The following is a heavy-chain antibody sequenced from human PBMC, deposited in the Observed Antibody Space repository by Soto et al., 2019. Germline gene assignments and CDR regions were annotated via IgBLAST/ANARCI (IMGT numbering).Heavy chain of an antibody. J-gene: IGHJ4*02. Sequence: QVQLVQSGAEVKKPGSSVKVSCNVSGGTLSSYGFNWVRQAPGQGLEWMGGIIPMFGITNHTQKFQDRITISADASTNTAYMELRSLGADDTAIYYCARDRGYGLANWGQGTLLTVSS. CDR2: IIPMFGIT. V-gene: IGHV1-69*12. D-gene: IGHD2-15*01. CDR3: ARDRGYGLAN. CDR1: GGTLSSYG.